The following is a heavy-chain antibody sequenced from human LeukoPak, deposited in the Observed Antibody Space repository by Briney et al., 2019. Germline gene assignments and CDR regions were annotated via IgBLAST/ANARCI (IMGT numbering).Heavy chain of an antibody. Sequence: SETLSLTCTVSGGSISSYYWSWIRQPPGKGLEWIGYIYYSGSTNYNPSLNSRVTISVDTSMNEFSLKLSSVTAADTAVYYCARRRDYFDYWGQGTLVTVSS. V-gene: IGHV4-59*01. CDR1: GGSISSYY. CDR2: IYYSGST. J-gene: IGHJ4*02. CDR3: ARRRDYFDY.